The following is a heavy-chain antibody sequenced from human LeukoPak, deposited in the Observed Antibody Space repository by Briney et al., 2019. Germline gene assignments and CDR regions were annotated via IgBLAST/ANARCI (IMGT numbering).Heavy chain of an antibody. J-gene: IGHJ5*02. CDR3: ARVPYCSSTSCYWFDP. CDR2: ISAYNGNT. V-gene: IGHV1-18*01. D-gene: IGHD2-2*01. Sequence: ASVKVSCKAVGGSFRVYGVTWVRQAPGQGLEWMGWISAYNGNTNYAQKLQGRVTMTTDTSTSTAYMELRSLRSDDTAVYYCARVPYCSSTSCYWFDPWGQGTLVTVSS. CDR1: GGSFRVYG.